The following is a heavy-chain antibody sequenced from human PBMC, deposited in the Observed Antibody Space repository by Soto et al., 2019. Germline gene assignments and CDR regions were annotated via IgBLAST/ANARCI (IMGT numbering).Heavy chain of an antibody. CDR3: ARDRYSRSWFYGMDV. V-gene: IGHV3-33*01. D-gene: IGHD6-13*01. CDR2: IWYDGSNT. CDR1: GFTFSSYG. J-gene: IGHJ6*02. Sequence: GSLRLSCAASGFTFSSYGMHWVRQAPGKGLEWVTVIWYDGSNTYYADSVKGRFTISRDNSKNALYLQMNSLRAEDTAIYYCARDRYSRSWFYGMDVWGQGTTVTVSS.